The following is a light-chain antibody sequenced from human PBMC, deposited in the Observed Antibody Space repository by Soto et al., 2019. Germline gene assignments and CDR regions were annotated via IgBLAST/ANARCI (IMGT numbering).Light chain of an antibody. CDR3: CSSAPESTYV. V-gene: IGLV2-23*01. Sequence: QSVLSQPASVCGSPGQSVTISCTGTSSDVGAYNSVSWYQQHPDKAPQLMIYKGTQRPSAVSNRFSGSTSGNAASLTISGLQAGDEADYFCCSSAPESTYVFGTGTKVTVL. J-gene: IGLJ1*01. CDR1: SSDVGAYNS. CDR2: KGT.